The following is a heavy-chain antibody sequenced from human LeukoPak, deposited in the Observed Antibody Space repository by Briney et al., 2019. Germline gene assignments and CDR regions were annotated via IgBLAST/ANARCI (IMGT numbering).Heavy chain of an antibody. V-gene: IGHV4-34*01. Sequence: PSETLSLTCAVYGGSFSGYYWSWIRQPPGKGLEWIGEINHSGSTNYNPSLKSRVTISVDTSKNQFSLKLSSVTAADTAVYYCAREPRGLRKSYRSRFDYWGQGTLVTVSS. D-gene: IGHD5-12*01. CDR2: INHSGST. J-gene: IGHJ4*02. CDR1: GGSFSGYY. CDR3: AREPRGLRKSYRSRFDY.